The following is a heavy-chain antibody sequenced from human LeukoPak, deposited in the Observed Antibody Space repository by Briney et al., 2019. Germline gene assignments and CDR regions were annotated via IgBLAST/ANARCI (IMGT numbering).Heavy chain of an antibody. CDR3: AKEDYDSSGGFDS. Sequence: GGSLRLSCAASGFTFSNYAMSWVRQAPGKGLEWVSAIRGRGDSTYYADSVIGRFASSSDNSKNTLYLQLNYLRAEDTPVYYCAKEDYDSSGGFDSWGQGTLVTVSS. CDR2: IRGRGDST. J-gene: IGHJ4*02. CDR1: GFTFSNYA. D-gene: IGHD3-22*01. V-gene: IGHV3-23*01.